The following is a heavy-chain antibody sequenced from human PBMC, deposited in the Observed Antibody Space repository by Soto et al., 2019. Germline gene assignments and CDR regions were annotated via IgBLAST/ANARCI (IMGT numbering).Heavy chain of an antibody. V-gene: IGHV4-4*02. D-gene: IGHD6-19*01. Sequence: QVQLQESGPGLVKPSGTLSLTCAVSGGSISSSNWWSWVRQPPGKGLEWIGEIYHSGSTNYNPSLKSRVTISVDKSKNQFSLKLSSVTAADTAVYYCASPDSSGWYTDRGPRDLLIWGQGTMVTVSS. CDR3: ASPDSSGWYTDRGPRDLLI. CDR2: IYHSGST. CDR1: GGSISSSNW. J-gene: IGHJ3*02.